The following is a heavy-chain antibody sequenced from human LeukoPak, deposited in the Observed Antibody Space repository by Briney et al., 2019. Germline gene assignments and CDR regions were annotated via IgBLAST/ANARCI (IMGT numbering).Heavy chain of an antibody. D-gene: IGHD3-22*01. J-gene: IGHJ4*02. CDR1: GYTFTNYA. CDR2: MNTNTGNP. CDR3: AVLSYDSSGYYYPFDY. Sequence: GASVKVSCKASGYTFTNYAMNWVRQAPGQGLEWMGWMNTNTGNPTYVFSLDTSVSTAYLQISSLKTEDTAAYYCAVLSYDSSGYYYPFDYWGQGTLVTVSS. V-gene: IGHV7-4-1*02.